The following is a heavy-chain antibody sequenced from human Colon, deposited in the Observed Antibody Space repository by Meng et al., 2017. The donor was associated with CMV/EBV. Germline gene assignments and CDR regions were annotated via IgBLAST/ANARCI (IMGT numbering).Heavy chain of an antibody. CDR2: INEDGSGK. V-gene: IGHV3-7*01. D-gene: IGHD2-15*01. CDR1: GFTFSSYW. CDR3: ARGLVEAPGIEY. Sequence: GGSLRLSCAASGFTFSSYWMSWVRQAPGKGLEWVANINEDGSGKYYVDSVKGRFTISRDNAKNSVYLQINSLRAEDTAVYYCARGLVEAPGIEYWGQGTLVTVSS. J-gene: IGHJ4*02.